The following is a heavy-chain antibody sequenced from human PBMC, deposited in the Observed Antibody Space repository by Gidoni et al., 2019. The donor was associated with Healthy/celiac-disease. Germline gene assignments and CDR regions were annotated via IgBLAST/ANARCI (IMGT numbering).Heavy chain of an antibody. J-gene: IGHJ6*03. CDR1: GCSISSSSYY. CDR3: ARHRMVRYDILTGLSYYMDV. D-gene: IGHD3-9*01. CDR2: IYYSGST. V-gene: IGHV4-39*01. Sequence: QLQLQESGPGLVKPSETLSLTCTVSGCSISSSSYYWGWIRQPPGKGLEWIGSIYYSGSTYYNPSLKSRVTISVDTSKNQFSLKLSSVTAADTAVYYCARHRMVRYDILTGLSYYMDVWGKGTTVTVSS.